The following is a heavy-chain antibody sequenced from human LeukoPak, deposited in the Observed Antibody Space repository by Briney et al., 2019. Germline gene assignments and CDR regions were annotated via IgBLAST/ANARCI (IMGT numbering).Heavy chain of an antibody. CDR3: ARAPLRFLVSTSPLGY. Sequence: GGSLRLSCAASGFTFSSYGMHWVRQAPGKGLEWVAFIRYDGSNKYYADSVKGRFTISRDNSKNTLYLQMNSLRAEDTAVYYCARAPLRFLVSTSPLGYWGQGTLVTVSS. CDR2: IRYDGSNK. V-gene: IGHV3-30*02. J-gene: IGHJ4*02. CDR1: GFTFSSYG. D-gene: IGHD3-3*01.